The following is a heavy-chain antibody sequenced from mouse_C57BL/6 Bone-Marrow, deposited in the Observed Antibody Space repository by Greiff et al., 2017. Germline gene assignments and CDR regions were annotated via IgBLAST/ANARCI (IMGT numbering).Heavy chain of an antibody. Sequence: QVQLQQSGAELVKPGASVKLSCKASGYTFTNYWMHWVKQRPGQGLEWIGMMHPKGGSPDYNEKFKSEATLSVDKSSRTAYMELSSLTSEDSAVYYCARSDDYDDYTMDYWGQGTSVTVSS. D-gene: IGHD2-4*01. CDR3: ARSDDYDDYTMDY. CDR2: MHPKGGSP. CDR1: GYTFTNYW. J-gene: IGHJ4*01. V-gene: IGHV1-64*01.